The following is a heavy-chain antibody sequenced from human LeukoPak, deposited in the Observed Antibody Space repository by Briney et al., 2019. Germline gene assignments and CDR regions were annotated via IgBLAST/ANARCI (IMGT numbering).Heavy chain of an antibody. CDR3: AGPRYRGYDVGLVY. Sequence: PSETLSLTCAVNGGSFSGYYWNWIRQPPGKGLEWIGEIDQSVSTPYNSSLNSRVTTLIDTSKNQFSLTLNSVAAADTALYYCAGPRYRGYDVGLVYWGQG. CDR2: IDQSVST. V-gene: IGHV4-34*01. D-gene: IGHD5-12*01. CDR1: GGSFSGYY. J-gene: IGHJ4*02.